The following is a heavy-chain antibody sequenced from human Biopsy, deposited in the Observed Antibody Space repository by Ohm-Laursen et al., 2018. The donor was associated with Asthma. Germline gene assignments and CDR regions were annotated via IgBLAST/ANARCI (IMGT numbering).Heavy chain of an antibody. CDR1: GFAFRSYA. Sequence: SLRLSCSAFGFAFRSYAMTWIRQAPGKGLEWISYISSSGSSILYADSVKGRFTISRDNAKNSLHLQMNSLRAEDTAIYYCARDIAFGGVHDFWGQGTLVAVSS. CDR3: ARDIAFGGVHDF. J-gene: IGHJ4*02. CDR2: ISSSGSSI. V-gene: IGHV3-11*01. D-gene: IGHD3-16*01.